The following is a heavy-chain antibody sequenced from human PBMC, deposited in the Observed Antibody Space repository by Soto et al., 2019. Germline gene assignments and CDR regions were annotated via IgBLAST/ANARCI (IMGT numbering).Heavy chain of an antibody. V-gene: IGHV3-23*01. CDR1: GFTFSSYA. Sequence: EVQLLESGGGLVQPGGSLRLSCAASGFTFSSYAMSWVRQAPGKGLECVSAISGSGGSTYYADSLKGRFTITRANSKNTLYLQMNSLRAEDTAVYYCAKAGYGAGSDDYWGQGTLVTVSS. J-gene: IGHJ4*02. CDR2: ISGSGGST. D-gene: IGHD3-10*01. CDR3: AKAGYGAGSDDY.